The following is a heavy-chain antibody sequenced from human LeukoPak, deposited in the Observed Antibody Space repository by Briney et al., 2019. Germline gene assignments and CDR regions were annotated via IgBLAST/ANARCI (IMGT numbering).Heavy chain of an antibody. CDR3: ARALGYCSGGSCTRGYNWFDP. V-gene: IGHV4-31*03. J-gene: IGHJ5*02. Sequence: SETLPLTCTVSGGSISSGGYYWSWIRQHPGKGLEWIGYIYYSGSTYYNPSLKSRVTISVDTSMNQFSLKLSFVTTADTAVYYCARALGYCSGGSCTRGYNWFDPWGQGTLVTVPS. CDR1: GGSISSGGYY. D-gene: IGHD2-15*01. CDR2: IYYSGST.